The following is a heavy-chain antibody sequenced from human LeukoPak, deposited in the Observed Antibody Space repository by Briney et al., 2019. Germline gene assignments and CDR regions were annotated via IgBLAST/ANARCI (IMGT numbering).Heavy chain of an antibody. Sequence: GGSLRLSCAASGFTFSSYAMSWVRQASGKGLEWVSAISGSGGSTYYADSVKGRFTISRDNSRNTLYLQMNSLRAEDTAVYYCAKDRGYDFWSGYADAFDIWGQGTMVTVSS. D-gene: IGHD3-3*01. J-gene: IGHJ3*02. CDR1: GFTFSSYA. CDR2: ISGSGGST. V-gene: IGHV3-23*01. CDR3: AKDRGYDFWSGYADAFDI.